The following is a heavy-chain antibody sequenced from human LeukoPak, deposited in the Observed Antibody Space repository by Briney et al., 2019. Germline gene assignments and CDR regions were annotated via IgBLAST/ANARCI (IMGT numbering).Heavy chain of an antibody. CDR1: GFTFSNYW. CDR3: AKDETIFWQLAHSGAFDI. D-gene: IGHD3-3*01. J-gene: IGHJ3*02. Sequence: GGSLRLSCEASGFTFSNYWMSWVRQAPGKGLEWVSAISGSGGSTYYADSVKGRFTISRDNSKNTLYLQMNSLRAEDTAVYYCAKDETIFWQLAHSGAFDIWGQGTMVTVSS. CDR2: ISGSGGST. V-gene: IGHV3-23*01.